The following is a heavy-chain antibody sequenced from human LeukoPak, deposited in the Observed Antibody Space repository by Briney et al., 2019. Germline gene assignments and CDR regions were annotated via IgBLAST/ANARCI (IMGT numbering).Heavy chain of an antibody. J-gene: IGHJ6*02. V-gene: IGHV4-34*01. Sequence: PSETLSLTCAVFGGSFSGYYWSWIRQSPEKGREWIGEMSHTGATNYNPSLKSRVTVSVDTSKKQFSLNLRSVTAADTAVYYCARGLHYNILTGGMDVWGQGTTVIVSS. D-gene: IGHD3-9*01. CDR1: GGSFSGYY. CDR2: MSHTGAT. CDR3: ARGLHYNILTGGMDV.